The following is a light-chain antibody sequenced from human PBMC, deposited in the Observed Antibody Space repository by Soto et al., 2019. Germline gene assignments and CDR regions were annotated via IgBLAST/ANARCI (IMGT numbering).Light chain of an antibody. CDR3: QQYNSYSLT. CDR2: DAS. Sequence: DIQMTQSPSTLSASVGDRVTITCRARQSSSSWLAWYQQKPGKAPKLLIYDASSLESGVPSRFSGSGSGTEFTLTISSLQPDDFATYYCQQYNSYSLTFGPGTKVDIK. J-gene: IGKJ3*01. V-gene: IGKV1-5*01. CDR1: QSSSSW.